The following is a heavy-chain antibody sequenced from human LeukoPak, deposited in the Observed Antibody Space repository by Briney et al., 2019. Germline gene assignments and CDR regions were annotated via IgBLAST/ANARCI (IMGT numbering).Heavy chain of an antibody. CDR1: GFTFSSYE. V-gene: IGHV3-48*03. CDR2: ISSSGSTI. J-gene: IGHJ4*02. D-gene: IGHD5-12*01. Sequence: GGSLRLSCAASGFTFSSYEMNWVRQVPGKGLEWVSYISSSGSTIYYADSVKGRFTISRDNAKNSLYLQMNSLRAEDTAVYYCARDLGGYLFDYWGQGTLVTVSS. CDR3: ARDLGGYLFDY.